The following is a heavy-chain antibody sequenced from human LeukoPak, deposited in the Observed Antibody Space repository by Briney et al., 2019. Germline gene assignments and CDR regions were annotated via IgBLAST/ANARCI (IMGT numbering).Heavy chain of an antibody. V-gene: IGHV3-74*01. CDR1: GFTFSSYW. J-gene: IGHJ4*02. CDR2: INSYGSST. Sequence: GGSLRLSCAASGFTFSSYWMHWVRQAPGKGLVWVSRINSYGSSTSYADAVKGRFTISRDNAKNTLHLQMNSLRAEDTAVYCCARGGLRSPSDYWGQGTLVTVSS. CDR3: ARGGLRSPSDY. D-gene: IGHD4-17*01.